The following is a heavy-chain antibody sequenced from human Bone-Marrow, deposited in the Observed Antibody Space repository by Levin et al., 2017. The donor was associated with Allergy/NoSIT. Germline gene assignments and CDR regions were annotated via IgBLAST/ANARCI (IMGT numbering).Heavy chain of an antibody. CDR2: IYYSGRT. D-gene: IGHD1-7*01. V-gene: IGHV4-59*11. CDR3: ARLSQGRITGTTVDS. Sequence: KTSETLSLTCTVSGGSISSHYWSWIRQPPGKGLEWIGYIYYSGRTYYNPSLESRVTISVDTSKNQFSLRLSSVTAADTAVYYCARLSQGRITGTTVDSWGQGTLVIVSS. J-gene: IGHJ4*02. CDR1: GGSISSHY.